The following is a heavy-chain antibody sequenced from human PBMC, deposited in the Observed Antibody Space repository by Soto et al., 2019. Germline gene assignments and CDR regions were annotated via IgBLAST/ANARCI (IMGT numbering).Heavy chain of an antibody. CDR3: ARVELLVSNGMDV. D-gene: IGHD1-26*01. V-gene: IGHV3-7*03. CDR2: IKQDGSEK. CDR1: GFTFSSYW. J-gene: IGHJ6*02. Sequence: EVQLVESGGGLVQPGGSLRLSCAASGFTFSSYWMSWVRQAPGKGLEWVANIKQDGSEKYYVDSVKGRFTISRDSAKNSLYLQMNSLRAEDTAVYYCARVELLVSNGMDVWGQGTTVTVSS.